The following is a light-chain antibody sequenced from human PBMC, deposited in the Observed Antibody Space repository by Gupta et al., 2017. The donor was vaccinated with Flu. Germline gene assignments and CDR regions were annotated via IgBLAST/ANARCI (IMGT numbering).Light chain of an antibody. V-gene: IGLV1-51*02. J-gene: IGLJ3*02. Sequence: QSASTQPPSVSAAPGHKGTISCSGSISNIGNYYVSWYQQVHGAAPKLLNYENNKRPSGIPGRFSGSKSDTSATLDITGLQTGDEADYYCGTWDRSLNAGVFGGGTKLTVL. CDR2: ENN. CDR1: ISNIGNYY. CDR3: GTWDRSLNAGV.